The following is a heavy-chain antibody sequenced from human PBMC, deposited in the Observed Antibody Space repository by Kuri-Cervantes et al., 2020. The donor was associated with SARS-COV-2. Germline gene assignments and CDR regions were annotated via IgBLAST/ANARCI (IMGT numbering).Heavy chain of an antibody. CDR3: ARYGFGYSTFYGMDV. J-gene: IGHJ6*02. CDR1: GFTFSNYD. Sequence: GESLKISCAASGFTFSNYDMNWVRQAPGKGLEWVSYISSSRTMYNADSVRGRFTISRDNAKNSLYLQMNSLRDEDTAVYYCARYGFGYSTFYGMDVWGQGTTVTVSS. D-gene: IGHD6-13*01. CDR2: ISSSRTM. V-gene: IGHV3-48*02.